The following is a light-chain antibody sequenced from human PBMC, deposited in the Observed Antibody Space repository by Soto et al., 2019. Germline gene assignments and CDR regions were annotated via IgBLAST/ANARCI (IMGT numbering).Light chain of an antibody. V-gene: IGKV1-39*01. CDR2: AAS. Sequence: DIQMTQSPSSLSASVGDRVTITCRASQSISNYLNWYQQKPGKAPKVLIYAASNLQSGVPSGFSGSGSGTDFTLTISSVQHEDFATYYCQQSYSTPFTFGQGTRLE. J-gene: IGKJ5*01. CDR3: QQSYSTPFT. CDR1: QSISNY.